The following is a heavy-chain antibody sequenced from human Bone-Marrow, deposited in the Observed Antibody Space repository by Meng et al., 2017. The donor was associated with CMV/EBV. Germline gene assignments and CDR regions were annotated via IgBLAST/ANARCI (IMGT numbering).Heavy chain of an antibody. J-gene: IGHJ6*01. CDR2: IRYDGGNK. CDR3: AKDKGQLAIYYYYYGMDV. Sequence: GGSLRLSCAASGFSFSSYGMHWVRQAPGKGLEWVAFIRYDGGNKYYADSVKGRFTISRDNSKNTLDLQMSSLRAEDTAVYYCAKDKGQLAIYYYYYGMDVWGQGTTVTGYS. V-gene: IGHV3-30*02. D-gene: IGHD6-13*01. CDR1: GFSFSSYG.